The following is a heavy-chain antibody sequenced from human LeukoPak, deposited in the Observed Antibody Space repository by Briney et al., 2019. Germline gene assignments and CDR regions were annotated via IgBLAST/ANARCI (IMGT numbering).Heavy chain of an antibody. D-gene: IGHD1-26*01. CDR3: ARVGEDYYYYYMDV. Sequence: PSETLSLTCTVSGGSISSYYWSSIRQPPGKGLEGIGHIYYSGSTNYNPSLKSRATISVDTSKNQFALKLSSVTAADTAVYYCARVGEDYYYYYMDVWGKGTTVTVSS. CDR2: IYYSGST. CDR1: GGSISSYY. V-gene: IGHV4-59*01. J-gene: IGHJ6*03.